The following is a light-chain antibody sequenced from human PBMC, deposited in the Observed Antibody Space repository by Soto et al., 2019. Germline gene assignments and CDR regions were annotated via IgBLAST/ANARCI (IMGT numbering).Light chain of an antibody. CDR1: ESVDSN. J-gene: IGKJ2*01. Sequence: EIVMTQSPATLSVSPGGRATLSCRASESVDSNLAWYQQKFGQPPRLIIYEASNRATGIPARFSGSGSGTEFTLIISGLQSEDVAVYYCQQNILRPYTFGQGTKVEI. CDR3: QQNILRPYT. V-gene: IGKV3D-15*01. CDR2: EAS.